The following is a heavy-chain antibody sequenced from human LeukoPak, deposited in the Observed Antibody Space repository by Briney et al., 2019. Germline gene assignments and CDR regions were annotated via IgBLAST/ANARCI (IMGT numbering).Heavy chain of an antibody. J-gene: IGHJ4*02. CDR1: GYTLTELS. CDR3: ATGPMVRGRSDY. D-gene: IGHD3-10*01. V-gene: IGHV1-24*01. Sequence: ASVKVSCKVSGYTLTELSMHWVRQAPGKGLEWMGGFDPEDGETIYAQKFQGRVTMTEDTSTDTAYMELSSLRSEDTAVYYCATGPMVRGRSDYWGQGTLVTVS. CDR2: FDPEDGET.